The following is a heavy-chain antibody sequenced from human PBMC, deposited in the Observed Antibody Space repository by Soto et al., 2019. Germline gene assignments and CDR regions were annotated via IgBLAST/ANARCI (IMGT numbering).Heavy chain of an antibody. D-gene: IGHD3-22*01. J-gene: IGHJ4*02. CDR1: GGSISSYY. V-gene: IGHV4-59*08. CDR2: IYYSGST. CDR3: ARQRDGSGY. Sequence: SETLSLTCTVSGGSISSYYWSWIRQPPGKGLEWIGYIYYSGSTNYNPSFKSRVTISVDTSKTQFSLKLSFVTAADTAVYYCARQRDGSGYWGQGTLVTVSS.